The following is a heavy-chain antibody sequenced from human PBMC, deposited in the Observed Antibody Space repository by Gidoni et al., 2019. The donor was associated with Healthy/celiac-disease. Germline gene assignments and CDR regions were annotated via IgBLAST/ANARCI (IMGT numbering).Heavy chain of an antibody. CDR3: ARGYDFWSGYYYYFDY. CDR2: IIPIFGTA. Sequence: EVKKPGSSVKVSCKASGGTFSSYAISWVRQAPGQGLEWMGGIIPIFGTANYAQKFQGRVTITADESTSTAYMELSSLRSEDTAVYYCARGYDFWSGYYYYFDYWGQGTLVTVSS. V-gene: IGHV1-69*01. D-gene: IGHD3-3*01. CDR1: GGTFSSYA. J-gene: IGHJ4*02.